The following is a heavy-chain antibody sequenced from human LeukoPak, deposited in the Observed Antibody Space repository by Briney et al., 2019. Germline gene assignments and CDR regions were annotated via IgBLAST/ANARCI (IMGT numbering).Heavy chain of an antibody. CDR3: AREGRVSGYDFDC. CDR1: GFTFRSHV. J-gene: IGHJ4*02. Sequence: GGSLRLSCEGSGFTFRSHVMHWVRQAPGKGLVWVSRINSDGSSITYADSVKGRFTISRDNAKNTLYLQMNSLRVEDTAVYYCAREGRVSGYDFDCWGQGTLVTVSS. CDR2: INSDGSSI. V-gene: IGHV3-74*03. D-gene: IGHD5-12*01.